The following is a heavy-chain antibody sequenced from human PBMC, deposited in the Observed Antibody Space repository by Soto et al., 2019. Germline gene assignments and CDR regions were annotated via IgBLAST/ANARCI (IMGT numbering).Heavy chain of an antibody. CDR2: ISYDGSNK. J-gene: IGHJ4*02. CDR1: GFTFSSYG. D-gene: IGHD1-26*01. V-gene: IGHV3-30*19. CDR3: ARTSLPEWELPLFDY. Sequence: PGGSLRLSCAASGFTFSSYGMHWVRQAPGKGLEWVAVISYDGSNKYYADSVKGRFTISRDNSKNTLYLQMNSLRAEDTAVYYCARTSLPEWELPLFDYWGQGTLVTVSS.